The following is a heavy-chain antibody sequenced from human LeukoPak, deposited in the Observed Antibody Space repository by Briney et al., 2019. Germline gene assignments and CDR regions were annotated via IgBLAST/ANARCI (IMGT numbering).Heavy chain of an antibody. V-gene: IGHV3-11*06. CDR2: ISSSSSYI. J-gene: IGHJ4*02. Sequence: GGSLRLSCAASQFTFSDYYMSWIRQAPGKGLEWISYISSSSSYIYYADSVKGRFTISRDNAKNSLYLQMNSLRAEDTAVYYCARDRRYRGGPLFDYWGQGTLVTVSS. CDR3: ARDRRYRGGPLFDY. D-gene: IGHD5-18*01. CDR1: QFTFSDYY.